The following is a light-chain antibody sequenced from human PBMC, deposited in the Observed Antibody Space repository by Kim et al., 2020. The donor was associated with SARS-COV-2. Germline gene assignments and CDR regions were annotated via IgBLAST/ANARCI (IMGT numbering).Light chain of an antibody. V-gene: IGLV3-21*04. J-gene: IGLJ2*01. CDR2: YDS. CDR1: NMGVKG. CDR3: QVWDNSRVHLV. Sequence: TARITCGGDNMGVKGVCWYQQKPGQAPVVVFHYDSGRPSGNRERFSGSNSGNTATLTITEVEAGDEADYYCQVWDNSRVHLVFGGGTQLTVL.